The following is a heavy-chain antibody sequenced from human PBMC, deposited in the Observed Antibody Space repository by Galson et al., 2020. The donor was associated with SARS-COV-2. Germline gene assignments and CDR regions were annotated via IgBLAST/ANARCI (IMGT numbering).Heavy chain of an antibody. CDR3: ARGLSPLYVMDV. CDR2: IWYDGSNK. V-gene: IGHV3-33*01. J-gene: IGHJ6*02. Sequence: GGSLSLSCAASGFTFSSYGMHWVRQAPGKGLEWVAVIWYDGSNKYYADSVKGRFTISRDNSKNTLYLQMNSLRAEDTAVYYCARGLSPLYVMDVWGQVTTVTVSS. CDR1: GFTFSSYG.